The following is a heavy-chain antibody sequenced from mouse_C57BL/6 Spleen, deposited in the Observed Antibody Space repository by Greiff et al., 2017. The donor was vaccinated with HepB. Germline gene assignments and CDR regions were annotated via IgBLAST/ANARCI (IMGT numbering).Heavy chain of an antibody. V-gene: IGHV1-59*01. CDR2: IDPSDSYT. CDR1: GYTFTSYW. D-gene: IGHD1-1*01. J-gene: IGHJ4*01. CDR3: ARSMYYYGSRYAMDY. Sequence: VQLQQPGAELVRPGTSVKLSCKASGYTFTSYWMHWVKQRPGQGLEWIGVIDPSDSYTNYNQKFKGKATLTVDTSSSTAYMQLSSLTSEDSAVYYCARSMYYYGSRYAMDYWGQGTSVTVSS.